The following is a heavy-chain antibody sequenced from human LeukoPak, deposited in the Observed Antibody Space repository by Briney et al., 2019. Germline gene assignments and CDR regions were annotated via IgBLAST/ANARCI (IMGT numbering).Heavy chain of an antibody. D-gene: IGHD3-3*01. CDR3: ARGTHTDDFWSGYYFYFDY. CDR2: IYYSGIT. J-gene: IGHJ4*02. V-gene: IGHV4-59*12. Sequence: SETLSLTCTVPGGSIRSYYWSWIRQPPGKGLYWIVYIYYSGITNYNPSLKSRVTMSVDTSKNQFSLKLSSVTAADTAVYYCARGTHTDDFWSGYYFYFDYWGQGTLVTVSS. CDR1: GGSIRSYY.